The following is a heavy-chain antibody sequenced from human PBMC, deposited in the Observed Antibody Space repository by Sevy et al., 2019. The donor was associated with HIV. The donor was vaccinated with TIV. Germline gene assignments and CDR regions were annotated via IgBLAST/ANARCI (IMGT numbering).Heavy chain of an antibody. D-gene: IGHD3-22*01. Sequence: GGSLRLSCVASGFNLSPYWMTWVRQAPGKGLEWVANIKQDGNEKYYVDSVKARFTVSRDNAKNALYPQMYSLRVEDTAVYFCASNTYHYDSNTYYPVYWGQGTRVTVSS. CDR1: GFNLSPYW. V-gene: IGHV3-7*01. CDR2: IKQDGNEK. J-gene: IGHJ4*02. CDR3: ASNTYHYDSNTYYPVY.